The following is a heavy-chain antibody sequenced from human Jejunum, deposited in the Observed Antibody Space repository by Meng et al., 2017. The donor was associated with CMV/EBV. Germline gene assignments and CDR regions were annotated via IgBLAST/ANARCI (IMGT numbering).Heavy chain of an antibody. Sequence: RLSCSASGFIFTDYSMDRVRQAPGKGLEWVGRAKPKSYTTQHAASVEGRFTISRDDSKNSLFLQMNNLKTEDTALYYCVRDNWGLDYWGQGTLVTVSS. CDR2: AKPKSYTT. CDR3: VRDNWGLDY. V-gene: IGHV3-72*01. J-gene: IGHJ4*02. D-gene: IGHD7-27*01. CDR1: GFIFTDYS.